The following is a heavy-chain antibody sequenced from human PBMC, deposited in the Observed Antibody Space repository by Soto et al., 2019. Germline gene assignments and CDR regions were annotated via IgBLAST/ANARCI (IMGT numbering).Heavy chain of an antibody. CDR3: ARGWGDMVRGVNPFDY. CDR1: GFTFSDYY. J-gene: IGHJ4*02. Sequence: QVQLVESGGGLVKPGGSLRLSCAASGFTFSDYYMSWIRQAPGKGLEWVSYISSSSSYTNYADSVKGRSTISRDNAKNSLYLQMNSLRAEDTAVYYCARGWGDMVRGVNPFDYWGQGTLVTVSS. CDR2: ISSSSSYT. D-gene: IGHD3-10*01. V-gene: IGHV3-11*05.